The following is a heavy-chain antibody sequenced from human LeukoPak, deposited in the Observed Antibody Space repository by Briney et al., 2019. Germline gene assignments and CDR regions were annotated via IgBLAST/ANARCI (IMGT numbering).Heavy chain of an antibody. CDR3: VKVAGSTGYYPKY. Sequence: PGGCLRLSCVASGFTFTSYAMSWVRQAPGTGLEWVAAISANAASTYYADSVKGRFAISRDSSKNTLSLQMNSLRAEDSAVYYCVKVAGSTGYYPKYWGQGALVTVSS. V-gene: IGHV3-23*01. J-gene: IGHJ4*02. D-gene: IGHD3-9*01. CDR1: GFTFTSYA. CDR2: ISANAAST.